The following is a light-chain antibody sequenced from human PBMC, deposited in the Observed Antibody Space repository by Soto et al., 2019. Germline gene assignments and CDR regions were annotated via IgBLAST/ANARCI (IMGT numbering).Light chain of an antibody. Sequence: ALQMTQSPASLSAFVGDRVTITCRSSQGIRNDLGWYQQKPGKAPKLLIYAASNLQSGVPSRFSGSGSGTDFTLTISSLQPEDFATYYCLQDRNYPRTFGQGTKVEIK. V-gene: IGKV1-6*01. CDR1: QGIRND. J-gene: IGKJ1*01. CDR3: LQDRNYPRT. CDR2: AAS.